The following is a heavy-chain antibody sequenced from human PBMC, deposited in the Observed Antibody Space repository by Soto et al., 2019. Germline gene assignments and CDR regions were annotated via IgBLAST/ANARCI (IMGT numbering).Heavy chain of an antibody. J-gene: IGHJ5*02. CDR1: GFTFNTYI. V-gene: IGHV3-21*01. CDR2: ISSSSSYI. D-gene: IGHD3-9*01. Sequence: ELQLVESGGGLVKPGGSLRLSCAASGFTFNTYIMNWVRQAPGKGLEWVSSISSSSSYIFYAASVTGRFTISRDNAKNSLFLQLNRLRVEDTAVYFCARGPLTGFYNAWFDPWGQGTLVTVSS. CDR3: ARGPLTGFYNAWFDP.